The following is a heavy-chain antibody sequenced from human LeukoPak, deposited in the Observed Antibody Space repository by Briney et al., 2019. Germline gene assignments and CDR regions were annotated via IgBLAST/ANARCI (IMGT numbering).Heavy chain of an antibody. CDR1: GFTFSSYA. V-gene: IGHV3-30*04. CDR3: ARPPAYDSSGYYVDY. Sequence: PGGSLRLSCAASGFTFSSYAMHWVRQAPGKGLEWVAVISYDGSNKYYADSVKGRFTIPRDNSKNTLYLQMNSLRAEDTAVYYCARPPAYDSSGYYVDYWGQGTLVTVSS. D-gene: IGHD3-22*01. J-gene: IGHJ4*02. CDR2: ISYDGSNK.